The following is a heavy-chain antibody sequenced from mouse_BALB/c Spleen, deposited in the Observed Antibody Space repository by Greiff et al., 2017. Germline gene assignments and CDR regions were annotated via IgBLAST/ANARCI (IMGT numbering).Heavy chain of an antibody. CDR3: ASRTLPFDY. Sequence: LQQPGSELVRPGASVKLSCKASGYTFTSYWMHWVKQRPGQGLEWIGNIYPGSGSTNYDEKFKSKATLTVDTSSSTAYMQLSSLTSEDSAVYYCASRTLPFDYWGQGTTLTVSS. V-gene: IGHV1S22*01. CDR2: IYPGSGST. D-gene: IGHD2-10*01. CDR1: GYTFTSYW. J-gene: IGHJ2*01.